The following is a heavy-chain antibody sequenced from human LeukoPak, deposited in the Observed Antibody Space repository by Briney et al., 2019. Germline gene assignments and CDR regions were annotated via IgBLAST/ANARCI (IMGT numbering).Heavy chain of an antibody. V-gene: IGHV1-8*01. CDR2: MNPNSGNT. CDR3: ARSQRAYSGSYPLCY. Sequence: ASVKVSCRASGYTFTSYDINWVRQATGQGLEWMGWMNPNSGNTGYAQKFQGGVTMTRNTSISTAYMELSSLRSEDTAVYYCARSQRAYSGSYPLCYWGQGTLVTVSS. CDR1: GYTFTSYD. D-gene: IGHD1-26*01. J-gene: IGHJ4*02.